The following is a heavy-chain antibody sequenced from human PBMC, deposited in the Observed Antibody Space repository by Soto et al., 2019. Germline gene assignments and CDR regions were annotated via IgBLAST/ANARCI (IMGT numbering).Heavy chain of an antibody. D-gene: IGHD3-9*01. Sequence: GGSLRLSCAASGFTFTTYWMSWVRQSPGKGLEWVVNIKQDGSDEYYVESVRGRFTISRGNAKNSLYLQMNSLRAEDTAVYYCATSSDTGYIFDLWGQGTLVTVSS. J-gene: IGHJ4*02. CDR3: ATSSDTGYIFDL. CDR1: GFTFTTYW. V-gene: IGHV3-7*01. CDR2: IKQDGSDE.